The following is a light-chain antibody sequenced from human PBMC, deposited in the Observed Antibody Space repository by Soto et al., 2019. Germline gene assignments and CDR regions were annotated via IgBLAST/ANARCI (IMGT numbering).Light chain of an antibody. CDR2: TAS. CDR1: PSISNY. J-gene: IGKJ5*01. V-gene: IGKV1-17*01. CDR3: QQLKSYPIT. Sequence: DIQMTQSPSTLSASVGDRVTITCRASPSISNYLNWYQQKPGKAPKLLIYTASSLQSGVPSRFSGSGSGTEFTLTISSLQPEDFATYYCQQLKSYPITFGQGTRLEI.